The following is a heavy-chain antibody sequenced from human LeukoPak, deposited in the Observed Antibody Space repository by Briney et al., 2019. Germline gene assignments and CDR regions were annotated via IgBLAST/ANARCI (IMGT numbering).Heavy chain of an antibody. CDR1: GFTFSSYA. D-gene: IGHD4-17*01. CDR2: ISGSGAGT. J-gene: IGHJ4*02. CDR3: AKEVSRVTTFYFDY. Sequence: GESLKISCAASGFTFSSYAMNWVRQAPGKGLEWVSAISGSGAGTYYADSVKGRFTISRDNSKNTLYLQMNSLRAEDTAVYYCAKEVSRVTTFYFDYWGQGTLVTVSS. V-gene: IGHV3-23*01.